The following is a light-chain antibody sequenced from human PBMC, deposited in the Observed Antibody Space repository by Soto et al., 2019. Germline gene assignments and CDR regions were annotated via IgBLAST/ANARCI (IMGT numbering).Light chain of an antibody. V-gene: IGKV3-11*01. CDR3: QQRSNWPPKYS. Sequence: VLTQSPATLSLSPRARATLSCRASQSIINYLAWYQQKPGQAPRLLIYDASIRATGIPARFSGSGSGTDFTLTISSLEPEDFAVYYCQQRSNWPPKYSFGQGTKLEI. J-gene: IGKJ2*03. CDR2: DAS. CDR1: QSIINY.